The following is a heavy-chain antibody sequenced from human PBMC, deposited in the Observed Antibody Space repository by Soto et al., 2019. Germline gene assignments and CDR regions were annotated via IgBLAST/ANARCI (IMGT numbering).Heavy chain of an antibody. Sequence: QVQLQESGPGLVKPSQTLSLTCTVSGGSISSGDYYWSWIRQPPGKGLEWIGYIYYSGSTYYNPSLKSRVTISVDTSKNQFSLKLSSVTAADTAVYYCARDNGGSYYEGHYFDYWGQGTLVTVSS. CDR2: IYYSGST. CDR1: GGSISSGDYY. V-gene: IGHV4-30-4*01. D-gene: IGHD1-26*01. CDR3: ARDNGGSYYEGHYFDY. J-gene: IGHJ4*02.